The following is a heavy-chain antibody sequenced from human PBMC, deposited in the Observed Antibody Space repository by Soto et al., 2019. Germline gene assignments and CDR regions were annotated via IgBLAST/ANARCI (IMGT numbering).Heavy chain of an antibody. CDR3: ARGLYSYGYYGYFDY. J-gene: IGHJ4*02. V-gene: IGHV4-61*01. CDR2: IYYSGST. Sequence: QVQLQESGPGLVKPSETLSLTCTVSGGSVSSGSYYWSWIRQPPGKGLEWIGYIYYSGSTNYNPSLKSRVTISVDTSKNQFSLKLSSVTAADTAVYYCARGLYSYGYYGYFDYWGQGTLVTVSS. CDR1: GGSVSSGSYY. D-gene: IGHD5-18*01.